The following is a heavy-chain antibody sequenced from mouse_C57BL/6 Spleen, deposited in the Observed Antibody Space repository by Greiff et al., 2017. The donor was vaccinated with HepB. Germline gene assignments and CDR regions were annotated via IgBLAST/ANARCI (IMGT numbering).Heavy chain of an antibody. CDR3: AREGTYVDV. D-gene: IGHD5-1*01. CDR1: GYSITSGYY. J-gene: IGHJ1*03. V-gene: IGHV3-6*01. Sequence: EVKLQESGPGLVKPSQSLSLTCSVTGYSITSGYYWNWIRQFPGNKLEWMGYISYDGSNNYNPSLKNRISITRDTSKNQFFLKLNSVTTEDTATYYCAREGTYVDVWGTGTTVTVSS. CDR2: ISYDGSN.